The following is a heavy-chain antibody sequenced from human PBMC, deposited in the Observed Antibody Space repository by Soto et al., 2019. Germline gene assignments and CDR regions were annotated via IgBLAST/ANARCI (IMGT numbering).Heavy chain of an antibody. V-gene: IGHV5-51*01. CDR2: IYPGDSDP. CDR1: GYIFINYW. CDR3: ARPRRGGLDV. J-gene: IGHJ6*02. Sequence: GESLKISCKASGYIFINYWIAWVRQMPGKGLEWMGIIYPGDSDPRYSPSFQGLVTFSVDKSISTAYLQWSSLKASDTAIYYCARPRRGGLDVWGQGTTVTVSS.